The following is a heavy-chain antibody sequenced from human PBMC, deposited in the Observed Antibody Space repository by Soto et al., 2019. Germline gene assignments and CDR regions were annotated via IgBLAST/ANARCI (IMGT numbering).Heavy chain of an antibody. Sequence: ASVKVSCKASGYTFTGYYMHWVRQAPGQGLEWMGWINPNSGGTNYAQKFQGRVTMTRDTSISTAYMELSRLRSDDTAVYYCARGDIVVVVAALRSYYYYGMDVWGQGTTLTVSS. CDR3: ARGDIVVVVAALRSYYYYGMDV. D-gene: IGHD2-15*01. CDR2: INPNSGGT. V-gene: IGHV1-2*02. J-gene: IGHJ6*02. CDR1: GYTFTGYY.